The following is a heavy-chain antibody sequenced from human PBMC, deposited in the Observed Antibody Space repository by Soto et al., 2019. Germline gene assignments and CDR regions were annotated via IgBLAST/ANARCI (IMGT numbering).Heavy chain of an antibody. CDR1: GFNFTNHW. D-gene: IGHD2-21*02. J-gene: IGHJ5*02. Sequence: GGSLRLSCAASGFNFTNHWMHWVRQAPGKGLVWVSRITSDGKSKAYAESVKGRFAISRDNAKNTVYPQMNGLTVEDTAVYYCARESGDWPLNWFDPWGQGTLVTVS. V-gene: IGHV3-74*01. CDR3: ARESGDWPLNWFDP. CDR2: ITSDGKSK.